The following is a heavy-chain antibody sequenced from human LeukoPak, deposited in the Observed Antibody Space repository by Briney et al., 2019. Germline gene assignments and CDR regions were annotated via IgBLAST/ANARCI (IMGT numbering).Heavy chain of an antibody. CDR1: GGTFSSYA. CDR2: IIPIFGTA. V-gene: IGHV1-69*13. D-gene: IGHD2-15*01. CDR3: ARDYSERGYCSGGSCRNYYYYYMDV. J-gene: IGHJ6*03. Sequence: ASVKVSCKASGGTFSSYAISWVRQAPGQGLEWMGGIIPIFGTANYAQKFQGRVTITADESTSTAYMELSSLRSEDTAVYYCARDYSERGYCSGGSCRNYYYYYMDVWGKGTTVTISS.